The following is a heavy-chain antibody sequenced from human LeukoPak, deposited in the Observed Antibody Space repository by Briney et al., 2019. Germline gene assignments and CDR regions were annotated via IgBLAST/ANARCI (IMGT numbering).Heavy chain of an antibody. CDR3: ARAALGWHDYYYYYMDV. D-gene: IGHD2-15*01. J-gene: IGHJ6*03. Sequence: PSETLSLTCAVYGGSFSGYYWSWIRQPPGKGLEWIGEINHSGSTNYNPSLKSRVTISVDTSKNQFSLNLSSVTAADTAVYYCARAALGWHDYYYYYMDVWGKGTTVTVSS. V-gene: IGHV4-34*01. CDR2: INHSGST. CDR1: GGSFSGYY.